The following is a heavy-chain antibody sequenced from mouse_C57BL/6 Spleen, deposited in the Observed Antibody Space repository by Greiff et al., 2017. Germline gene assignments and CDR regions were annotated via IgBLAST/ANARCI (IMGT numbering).Heavy chain of an antibody. V-gene: IGHV1-26*01. CDR1: GYTFTDYY. D-gene: IGHD3-2*02. J-gene: IGHJ2*01. Sequence: EVQLQQSGPELVKPGASVKISCKASGYTFTDYYMNWVKQSHGKSLEWIGDINPNNGGTSYNQKFKGKATLTVDKSSSTAYMELRSLTSEDSAVYYCALDSSGVFDYWGQGTTLTVSS. CDR2: INPNNGGT. CDR3: ALDSSGVFDY.